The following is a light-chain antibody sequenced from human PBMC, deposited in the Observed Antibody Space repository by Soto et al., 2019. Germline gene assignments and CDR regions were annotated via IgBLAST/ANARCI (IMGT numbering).Light chain of an antibody. CDR2: DVS. CDR3: CSYAGSYTVV. Sequence: QSALTQPRSVSGSPGQSVTISCTGTSSDVGGYNYVSWYQQHPGKAPKVLIYDVSKRPSGVPDRVSGSKSGNTASLTISGLQAEDEAYYYCCSYAGSYTVVFGGGTKLTVL. CDR1: SSDVGGYNY. V-gene: IGLV2-11*01. J-gene: IGLJ2*01.